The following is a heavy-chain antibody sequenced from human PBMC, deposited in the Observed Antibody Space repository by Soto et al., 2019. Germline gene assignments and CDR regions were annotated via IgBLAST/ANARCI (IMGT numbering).Heavy chain of an antibody. CDR1: GGTFSSYA. V-gene: IGHV1-69*01. D-gene: IGHD6-13*01. J-gene: IGHJ6*02. Sequence: QVQLVQSGAEVKKPGSSVKVSCKASGGTFSSYAISWVRQAPGQGLEWMGGIIPIFGTANYAQKFQGRVTITADESTSTAYMELSSLRSEDTAVYYCARGATFPQLGHYYGMDVWGQGTTVTVSS. CDR3: ARGATFPQLGHYYGMDV. CDR2: IIPIFGTA.